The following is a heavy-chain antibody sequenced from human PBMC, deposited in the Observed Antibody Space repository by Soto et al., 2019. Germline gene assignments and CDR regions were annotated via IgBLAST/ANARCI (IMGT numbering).Heavy chain of an antibody. Sequence: PSETLSLTCAVSGYSINSDYYWGWIRQPPGKGLEWIGSVDHSGRTYYSPSPRSRLTIFIDTSKNQFSLRLTSVTAADTAMYFCAKKGYYPSGKINLFDSWGPGTLVTVSS. CDR1: GYSINSDYY. V-gene: IGHV4-38-2*01. D-gene: IGHD3-10*01. CDR2: VDHSGRT. J-gene: IGHJ4*02. CDR3: AKKGYYPSGKINLFDS.